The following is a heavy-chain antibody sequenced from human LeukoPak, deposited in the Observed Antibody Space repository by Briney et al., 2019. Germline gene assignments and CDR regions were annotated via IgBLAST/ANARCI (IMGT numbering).Heavy chain of an antibody. CDR3: ARALTVTTYRPFDY. CDR1: GGSFSGYY. V-gene: IGHV4-34*01. Sequence: SETLSLTCAVYGGSFSGYYWSWIRQPPGKGLEWIGEINHSGSTNYNPSLKSRVTISVDTSKNQFSLKLSSVTAADTAVYYCARALTVTTYRPFDYWGQGTLVTVSS. D-gene: IGHD4-17*01. J-gene: IGHJ4*02. CDR2: INHSGST.